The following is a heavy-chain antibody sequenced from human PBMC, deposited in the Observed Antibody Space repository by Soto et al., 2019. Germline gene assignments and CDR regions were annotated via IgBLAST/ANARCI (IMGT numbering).Heavy chain of an antibody. J-gene: IGHJ4*02. CDR3: ARDYKHGGNSDFDY. CDR1: GGSISSYY. D-gene: IGHD2-21*02. V-gene: IGHV4-4*07. Sequence: QVQLQESGPGLVKPSETLSLTCTVSGGSISSYYWSWIRQPAGKGLEWIGRIYTSGSTNYNPSLKSRVTMSVDTSKNQFSLKLSSVTAADTAVYYCARDYKHGGNSDFDYWGQGTLVTVSS. CDR2: IYTSGST.